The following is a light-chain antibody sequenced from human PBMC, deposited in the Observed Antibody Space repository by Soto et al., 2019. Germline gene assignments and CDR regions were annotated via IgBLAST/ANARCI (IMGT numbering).Light chain of an antibody. CDR1: SSDVGGYNY. Sequence: QSALTQPASESGSPGQSITISCTRTSSDVGGYNYVSWYQQHPGKAPKLMIYDVSNRPSGVSNRFSGSKSGNTASLTISGLQAEDEADYYCSSYTSSSTVVFGGGTKLTVL. V-gene: IGLV2-14*01. CDR3: SSYTSSSTVV. CDR2: DVS. J-gene: IGLJ2*01.